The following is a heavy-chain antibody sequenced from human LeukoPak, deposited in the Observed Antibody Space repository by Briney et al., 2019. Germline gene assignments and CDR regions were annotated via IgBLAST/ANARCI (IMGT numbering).Heavy chain of an antibody. Sequence: GVSLRLSCGASGFMFSSYAVTWVRQAPGRGVEWVSAISGSGGIKYAADSVKVPFTISKDHSNSTLFMQMNSLRAEDTAVYYCAKSTGSKSYYFDYWRQGLLVSVLS. J-gene: IGHJ4*02. CDR1: GFMFSSYA. D-gene: IGHD3-10*01. CDR3: AKSTGSKSYYFDY. CDR2: ISGSGGIK. V-gene: IGHV3-23*01.